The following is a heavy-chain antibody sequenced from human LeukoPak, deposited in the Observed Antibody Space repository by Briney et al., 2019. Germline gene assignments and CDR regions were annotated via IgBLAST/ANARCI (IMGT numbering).Heavy chain of an antibody. CDR1: GGSVRDNY. CDR2: IHHSGST. J-gene: IGHJ4*02. D-gene: IGHD6-13*01. CDR3: AGHVSAAAGGR. V-gene: IGHV4-34*01. Sequence: SETLSLTCAVYGGSVRDNYWIWIRQPPGKGLEWIGEIHHSGSTKYNPSLKSRVTISLDTSKNQFSLKLNSMTAADTAVYYCAGHVSAAAGGRWGQGTLVTVSS.